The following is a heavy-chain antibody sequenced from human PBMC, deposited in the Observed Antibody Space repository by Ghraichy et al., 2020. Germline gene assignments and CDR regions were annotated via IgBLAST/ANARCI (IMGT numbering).Heavy chain of an antibody. Sequence: SGPTLVKPTQTLTLTCTFSGFSLSTSGMRVSWIRQPPGKALEWLARIDWDDDKFYSTSLKTRLTISKDTSKNQVVLTMTNMDPVETAQYYCARIATYYYGSGSYWGWFDPWGQGTLVTVSS. J-gene: IGHJ5*02. CDR3: ARIATYYYGSGSYWGWFDP. D-gene: IGHD3-10*01. CDR2: IDWDDDK. CDR1: GFSLSTSGMR. V-gene: IGHV2-70*04.